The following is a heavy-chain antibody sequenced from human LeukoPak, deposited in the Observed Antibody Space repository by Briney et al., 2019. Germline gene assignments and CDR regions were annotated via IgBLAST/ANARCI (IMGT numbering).Heavy chain of an antibody. CDR2: ISYDGSNK. J-gene: IGHJ6*02. V-gene: IGHV3-30-3*01. D-gene: IGHD5-24*01. Sequence: PGGSLRLSCAASGFTFSSSAMHWVRQAPGKGLEWVAVISYDGSNKYYADSVKGRFTISRDNSKNTLYLQMNSLRAGDTAVYSCARALYGYNDYYYYGMDVWGQGTTVTVSS. CDR3: ARALYGYNDYYYYGMDV. CDR1: GFTFSSSA.